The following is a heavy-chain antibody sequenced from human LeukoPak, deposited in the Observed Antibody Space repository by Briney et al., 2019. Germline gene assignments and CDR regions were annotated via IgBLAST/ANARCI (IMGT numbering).Heavy chain of an antibody. CDR3: ARGNSDAFDI. Sequence: AGGSLRLSCAASGFTFSNYAMHWVRQAPGKGLEWTAIIWYDGSYKYYADSVKGRFTISRDNSKNTLYLQVNSLTAEDTAVYYCARGNSDAFDIWGHGTMVTVSS. D-gene: IGHD4-23*01. CDR2: IWYDGSYK. J-gene: IGHJ3*02. V-gene: IGHV3-33*01. CDR1: GFTFSNYA.